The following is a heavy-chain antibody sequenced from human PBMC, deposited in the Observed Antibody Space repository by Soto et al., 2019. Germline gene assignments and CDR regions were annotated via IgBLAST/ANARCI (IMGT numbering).Heavy chain of an antibody. CDR1: GDSVSSNSAA. Sequence: SQTLSLTCALSGDSVSSNSAAWNWIRQCPSRGLEWLGRTYYRSKWYNDYAVSVKSRITINPDTSKNQFSLQLNSVTPEDTAVCYCAREWDDSSGWIGYYFDYWGQGTLVTVSS. J-gene: IGHJ4*02. D-gene: IGHD6-19*01. V-gene: IGHV6-1*01. CDR2: TYYRSKWYN. CDR3: AREWDDSSGWIGYYFDY.